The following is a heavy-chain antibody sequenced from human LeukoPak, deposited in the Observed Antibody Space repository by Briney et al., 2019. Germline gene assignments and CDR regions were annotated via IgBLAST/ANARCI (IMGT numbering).Heavy chain of an antibody. CDR3: ARDGVTAAMVPYFDY. J-gene: IGHJ4*02. CDR2: INPNSGGT. D-gene: IGHD5-18*01. Sequence: ASVTVSCKASGYTFTGYYMHWVRQATGQGLEWMGRINPNSGGTNYAEKFQGRVTMTRDTSIRTAYMELSRLRSDDTAVYYCARDGVTAAMVPYFDYWGQGTLVTVSS. V-gene: IGHV1-2*06. CDR1: GYTFTGYY.